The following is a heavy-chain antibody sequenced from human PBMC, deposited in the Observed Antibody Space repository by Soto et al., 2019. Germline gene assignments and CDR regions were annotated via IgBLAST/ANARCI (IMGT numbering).Heavy chain of an antibody. Sequence: SGPTLVNPTQTLTLTCTISGFSLSTSGMCVSWIRQPPGKALEWLARIDWNDDKYYSTSLKTRLTISKDTSKNQAVLTMTKLDPADTGTYYCARVRWLGEKEYFQNWGQGTLVTVSS. D-gene: IGHD3-22*01. CDR1: GFSLSTSGMC. CDR3: ARVRWLGEKEYFQN. CDR2: IDWNDDK. V-gene: IGHV2-70*11. J-gene: IGHJ1*01.